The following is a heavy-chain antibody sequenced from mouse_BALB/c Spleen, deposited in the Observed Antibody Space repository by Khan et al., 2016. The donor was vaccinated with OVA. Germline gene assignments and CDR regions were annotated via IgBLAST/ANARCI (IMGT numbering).Heavy chain of an antibody. J-gene: IGHJ3*01. V-gene: IGHV1S135*01. Sequence: EVQLQESGPELVKPGASVKISCKASGYSFTTYYIHWVIQSHGKSLEWIGYIDPFSGGTTYNQKFKGKATLTVDKSSSTAHIHLSNLTSEDSAVFYCTRHGYVAWFTYWGQGTLVTVS. CDR2: IDPFSGGT. CDR3: TRHGYVAWFTY. CDR1: GYSFTTYY. D-gene: IGHD2-2*01.